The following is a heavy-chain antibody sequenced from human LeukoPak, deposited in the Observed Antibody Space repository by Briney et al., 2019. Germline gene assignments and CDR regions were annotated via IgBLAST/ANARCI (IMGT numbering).Heavy chain of an antibody. D-gene: IGHD6-19*01. Sequence: GESLKISCKGSGSFFTSYWIGWVRQMPGKGLEWMGIIYPGDSDTRYSPSFQGQVTISADKSISTAYLQWSSLKASDAAMYYCARHGAGAGTMSSFDWVQGSLVTDSS. CDR1: GSFFTSYW. CDR3: ARHGAGAGTMSSFD. CDR2: IYPGDSDT. J-gene: IGHJ4*02. V-gene: IGHV5-51*01.